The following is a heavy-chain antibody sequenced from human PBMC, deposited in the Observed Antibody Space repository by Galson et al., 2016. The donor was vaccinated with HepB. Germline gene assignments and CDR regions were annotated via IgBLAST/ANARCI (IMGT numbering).Heavy chain of an antibody. CDR3: ARVGGPRVDVMYFDL. Sequence: SLRLSCAASGFTVSSNYMNWVRQPPGKGLEWVSFIHSGGGAYYTHSVQGRFTVSRDNARSSLFLQMISLRDEDTAVYFCARVGGPRVDVMYFDLWGQGTLVTVSS. CDR1: GFTVSSNY. J-gene: IGHJ4*02. V-gene: IGHV3-53*01. CDR2: IHSGGGA. D-gene: IGHD3-16*01.